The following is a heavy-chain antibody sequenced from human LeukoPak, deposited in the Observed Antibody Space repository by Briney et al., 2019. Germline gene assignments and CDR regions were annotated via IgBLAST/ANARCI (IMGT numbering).Heavy chain of an antibody. J-gene: IGHJ4*02. V-gene: IGHV3-23*01. CDR1: GFIFNNYG. CDR3: AKGSSGYFFDL. D-gene: IGHD3-22*01. CDR2: ISNDGGGT. Sequence: GGSLRLSCAASGFIFNNYGLVWVRQAPGKGLEWVSAISNDGGGTTYADFVKGRFSVSRDNSKNTLFLQMNSLRAEDTALYCCAKGSSGYFFDLWGQGTLVTVSS.